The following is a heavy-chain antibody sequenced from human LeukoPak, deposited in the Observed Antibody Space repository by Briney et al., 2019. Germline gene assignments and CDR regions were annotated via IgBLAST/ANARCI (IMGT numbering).Heavy chain of an antibody. V-gene: IGHV3-21*01. CDR1: GFTFSSYS. CDR3: ASCSSTSCYAGGYGMDV. CDR2: ISSSSSYI. Sequence: PGGSLRLSCAASGFTFSSYSMNWVRQAPGKGLEWVSSISSSSSYIYYADSVKGRFTISRDNAKNSLYLQMNSLRAEDTAVYYCASCSSTSCYAGGYGMDVWGKGTTVTVSS. D-gene: IGHD2-2*01. J-gene: IGHJ6*04.